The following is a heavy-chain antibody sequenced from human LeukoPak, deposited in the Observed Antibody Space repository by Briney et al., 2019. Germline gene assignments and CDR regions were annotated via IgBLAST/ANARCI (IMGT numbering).Heavy chain of an antibody. Sequence: GGSLRLSCAASGFTVSSNYMSWVRQAPGKGLEWVSVIYSGGSTYYADSVKGRFTISRDNSKNTLYLQMNSLRAEDTAVYYCARDPGSMARGVIRGTYGMDVWGQGTTVTVSS. CDR2: IYSGGST. J-gene: IGHJ6*02. CDR1: GFTVSSNY. D-gene: IGHD3-10*01. V-gene: IGHV3-66*01. CDR3: ARDPGSMARGVIRGTYGMDV.